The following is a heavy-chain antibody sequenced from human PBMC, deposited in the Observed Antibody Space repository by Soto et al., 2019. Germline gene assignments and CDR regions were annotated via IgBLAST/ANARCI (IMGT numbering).Heavy chain of an antibody. CDR1: GYTFTSYA. V-gene: IGHV1-18*04. D-gene: IGHD1-1*01. J-gene: IGHJ6*02. CDR2: ISGYNDNT. Sequence: QVPLVQSGAEVKKPGASVKVSCKASGYTFTSYAINWVRQAPGQGLEWMGWISGYNDNTNYAQRLQGRVTMTTDTATSTAYMELRSLRSDDTAVYYCARNVTRRADSFYGMDVWGQGTTVTVSS. CDR3: ARNVTRRADSFYGMDV.